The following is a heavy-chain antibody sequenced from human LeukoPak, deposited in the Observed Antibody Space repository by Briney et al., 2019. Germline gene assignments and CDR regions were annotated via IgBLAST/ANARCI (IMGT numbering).Heavy chain of an antibody. J-gene: IGHJ5*02. CDR1: GFTFKSYA. CDR2: VSGTGGSP. CDR3: AKSGIAGATRWFDP. V-gene: IGHV3-23*01. D-gene: IGHD1-26*01. Sequence: GGSLRLSCAASGFTFKSYAMNWVRQAPGKALEWVSAVSGTGGSPYYADSVKGRFTISRDNSKNTLYLQMNNLRAEDTAVYYCAKSGIAGATRWFDPWGQGTLVTVSS.